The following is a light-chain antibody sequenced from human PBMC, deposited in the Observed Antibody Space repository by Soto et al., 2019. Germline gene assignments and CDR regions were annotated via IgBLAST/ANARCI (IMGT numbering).Light chain of an antibody. V-gene: IGLV2-14*01. CDR1: SSDVGGYNY. CDR3: SSYTSRSTLVG. CDR2: EVS. J-gene: IGLJ1*01. Sequence: QSVLTQPASGSGSPGQSITISCTGTSSDVGGYNYVSWYQQHPGKAPKLMIYEVSNRPSGGSNRFSGSKSGNRASLTISGLQAEEEADYYCSSYTSRSTLVGFGTGTKVTV.